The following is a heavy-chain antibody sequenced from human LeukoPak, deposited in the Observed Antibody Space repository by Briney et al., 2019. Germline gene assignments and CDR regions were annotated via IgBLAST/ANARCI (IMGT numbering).Heavy chain of an antibody. D-gene: IGHD3-22*01. CDR1: GGSISSYY. J-gene: IGHJ1*01. CDR3: ARGGSYDSSGFYFAEYFQH. CDR2: IYYSGST. V-gene: IGHV4-59*01. Sequence: SETLSLTCTVSGGSISSYYWSWIRQPPGKGLEWIGYIYYSGSTNYNPSLKSRVTISIDTSKNQFSLKLSSVTAADTAVYYCARGGSYDSSGFYFAEYFQHWGQGILVTVSS.